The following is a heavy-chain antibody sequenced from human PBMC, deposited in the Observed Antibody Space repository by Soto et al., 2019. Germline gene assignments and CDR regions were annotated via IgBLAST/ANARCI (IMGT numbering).Heavy chain of an antibody. D-gene: IGHD5-12*01. CDR1: GYTFTSYY. V-gene: IGHV1-46*01. J-gene: IGHJ6*02. CDR3: AREEGVATLDYYYYGMDV. Sequence: EASVKVSCKASGYTFTSYYMHWVRQAPGQGLEWMGIINPSGGSTSYAQKFQGRVTMTRDTSTSTAYMELSSLRSEDTAVYYCAREEGVATLDYYYYGMDVWGQGTTVTVSS. CDR2: INPSGGST.